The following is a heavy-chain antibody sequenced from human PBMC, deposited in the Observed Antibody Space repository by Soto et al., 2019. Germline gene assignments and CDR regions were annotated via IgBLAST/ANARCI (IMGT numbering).Heavy chain of an antibody. CDR3: ARDPTLAEPLLLVYADYYYYGMDV. D-gene: IGHD2-8*01. V-gene: IGHV4-4*07. Sequence: NPSETLSLTCTVSGGSISSYYWSWIRQPAGKGLEWIGRIYTSGRTNSSPSLKSRVTMSVDTSTNQFSLKLSSVTAADTAVYYCARDPTLAEPLLLVYADYYYYGMDVWGQGTTVTGSS. CDR2: IYTSGRT. J-gene: IGHJ6*02. CDR1: GGSISSYY.